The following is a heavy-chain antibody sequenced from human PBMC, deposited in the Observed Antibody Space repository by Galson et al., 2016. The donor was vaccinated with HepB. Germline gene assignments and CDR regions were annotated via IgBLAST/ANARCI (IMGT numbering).Heavy chain of an antibody. J-gene: IGHJ4*02. Sequence: CAISGDSVSSNSVAWTWIRQSPSRGLEWLGRTYYRTKWYNDYAVSLKSRMTINPDTSKNQFSLHLTSVTPEDTGVYYCARQSSGWYLFYDYWGQGTRVTVSS. CDR3: ARQSSGWYLFYDY. D-gene: IGHD6-19*01. CDR1: GDSVSSNSVA. V-gene: IGHV6-1*01. CDR2: TYYRTKWYN.